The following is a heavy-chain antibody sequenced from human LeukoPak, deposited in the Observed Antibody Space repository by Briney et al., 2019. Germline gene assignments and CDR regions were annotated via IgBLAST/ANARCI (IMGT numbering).Heavy chain of an antibody. CDR1: GYTFTSYR. CDR2: ISAHKGNT. CDR3: ARLELEQRSWFDP. D-gene: IGHD1/OR15-1a*01. V-gene: IGHV1-18*01. J-gene: IGHJ5*02. Sequence: VASVKVSCKASGYTFTSYRITWVRQAPGQGLEWMEWISAHKGNTLYTQKFQGRLTMTTDTSTTTACMELRSLRSDDTAVYYCARLELEQRSWFDPWGQGTLVTVSS.